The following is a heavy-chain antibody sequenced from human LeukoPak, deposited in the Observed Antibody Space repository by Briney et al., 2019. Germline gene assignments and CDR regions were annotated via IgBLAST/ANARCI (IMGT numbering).Heavy chain of an antibody. D-gene: IGHD6-6*01. Sequence: PGGSLRLSCAASGFTFSSYAMGWVRQAPGKGLEWVSAISGSGGSTYYADSVKGRFTISRDNSKNTQYLQMNSLRAEDTAVYYCAKVTAISSLDYFDYWGQGTLVTVSS. J-gene: IGHJ4*02. CDR2: ISGSGGST. CDR3: AKVTAISSLDYFDY. CDR1: GFTFSSYA. V-gene: IGHV3-23*01.